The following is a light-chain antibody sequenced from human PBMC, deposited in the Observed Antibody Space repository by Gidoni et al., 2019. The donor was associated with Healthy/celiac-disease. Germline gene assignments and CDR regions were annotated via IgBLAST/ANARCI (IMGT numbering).Light chain of an antibody. Sequence: EIVMTQSPATLSVSPGERATLSCRASQSISSNLAWYQQKPGQAPRLLIYGASSGSGTEFTLTISSLQSEDFAVYCCQQYNNWQGTFGQGTKVEIK. V-gene: IGKV3-15*01. J-gene: IGKJ1*01. CDR1: QSISSN. CDR2: GAS. CDR3: QQYNNWQGT.